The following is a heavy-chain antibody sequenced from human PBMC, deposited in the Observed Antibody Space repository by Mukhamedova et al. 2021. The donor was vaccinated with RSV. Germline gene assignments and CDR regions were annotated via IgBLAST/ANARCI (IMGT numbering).Heavy chain of an antibody. CDR3: ATDLIGDY. Sequence: VKGRFTISRDNAKNSLYLQMNSLRAEDTAVYYCATDLIGDYWGQGTLVTVSS. V-gene: IGHV3-11*06. J-gene: IGHJ4*02. D-gene: IGHD3-10*01.